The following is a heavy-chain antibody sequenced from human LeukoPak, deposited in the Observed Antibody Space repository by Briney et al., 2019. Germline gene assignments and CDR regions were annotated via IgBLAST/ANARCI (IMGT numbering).Heavy chain of an antibody. V-gene: IGHV3-23*01. Sequence: GGSLRLSCAASGFAFKTYAMSWVRQAPGKGLEWVSAISGSGGSTYYADSVKGRFTISRDNSKNTLYLQMNSLRAEDTAVYYCAKDSITIFGVAPRDLFDWGQGTLVTVSS. J-gene: IGHJ4*02. CDR2: ISGSGGST. CDR1: GFAFKTYA. D-gene: IGHD3-3*01. CDR3: AKDSITIFGVAPRDLFD.